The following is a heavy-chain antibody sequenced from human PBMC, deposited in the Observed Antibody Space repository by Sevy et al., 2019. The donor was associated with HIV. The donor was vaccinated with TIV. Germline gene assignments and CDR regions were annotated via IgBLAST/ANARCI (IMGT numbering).Heavy chain of an antibody. J-gene: IGHJ4*02. Sequence: GGSLRLSCAVSGFTFTSYAMNWVRQAPGKGLEWVSGVSGSGGNTYYADSVKGRFSISRDNSRNTLYLQINSLRAEDTAVYYCVKDVAYDNTYLDYWGQGTLVTVSS. D-gene: IGHD3-22*01. CDR1: GFTFTSYA. CDR2: VSGSGGNT. V-gene: IGHV3-23*01. CDR3: VKDVAYDNTYLDY.